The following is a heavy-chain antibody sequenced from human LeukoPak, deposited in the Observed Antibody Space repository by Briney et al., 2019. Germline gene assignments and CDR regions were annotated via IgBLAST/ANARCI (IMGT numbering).Heavy chain of an antibody. CDR1: GNSISSGDNY. D-gene: IGHD6-13*01. CDR2: IYYNGST. J-gene: IGHJ5*02. Sequence: SQTLSLTCTVSGNSISSGDNYWSWIRQPPGKGLEWIGYIYYNGSTNYNPSLKSRVTISVDTSKNQFSLKLSSVTAADTAVYYCARDGGIAAAGTPGSGPPLGNWFDPWGQGTLVTVSS. V-gene: IGHV4-61*08. CDR3: ARDGGIAAAGTPGSGPPLGNWFDP.